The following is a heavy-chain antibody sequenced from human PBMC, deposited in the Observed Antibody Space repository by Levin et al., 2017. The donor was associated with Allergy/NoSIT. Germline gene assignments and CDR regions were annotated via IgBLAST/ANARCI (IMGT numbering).Heavy chain of an antibody. V-gene: IGHV1-69*13. Sequence: SVKVSCKGSGGTFNSQSINWVRQAPGQGLEWMGGIIPIIGTATYTQKFQGRVTITADESTSTVYLELSSLRFEDTAVYYCARDGGYSSSGHSFFDYWGQGTLVTASS. CDR2: IIPIIGTA. CDR1: GGTFNSQS. CDR3: ARDGGYSSSGHSFFDY. J-gene: IGHJ4*02. D-gene: IGHD6-6*01.